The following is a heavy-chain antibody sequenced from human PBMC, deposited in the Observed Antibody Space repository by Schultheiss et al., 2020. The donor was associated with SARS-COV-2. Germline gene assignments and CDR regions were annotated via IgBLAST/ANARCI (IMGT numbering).Heavy chain of an antibody. CDR3: ASPQGGP. CDR2: INPRGGST. J-gene: IGHJ5*02. Sequence: ASVKVSCKASGYTFTSYYMHWVRQAPGQGLEWMGIINPRGGSTWFAQKFQGRVTITADESTSTAYMELSSLRSEDTAVYYCASPQGGPWGQGTLVTVSS. D-gene: IGHD1-26*01. CDR1: GYTFTSYY. V-gene: IGHV1-46*01.